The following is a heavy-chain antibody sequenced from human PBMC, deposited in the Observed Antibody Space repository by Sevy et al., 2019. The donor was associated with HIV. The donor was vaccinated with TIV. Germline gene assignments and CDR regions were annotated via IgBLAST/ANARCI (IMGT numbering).Heavy chain of an antibody. J-gene: IGHJ4*02. CDR3: ARKVENDY. Sequence: GGSLRLSCAASGFTFNSYAMGWVRQAPGKGLEWVSYISSSSSTIYYADSVKGRFTISRDNAKNSLYLQMTSLRAEDTSVYYCARKVENDYWGQGTLVTVSS. CDR2: ISSSSSTI. D-gene: IGHD1-1*01. CDR1: GFTFNSYA. V-gene: IGHV3-48*01.